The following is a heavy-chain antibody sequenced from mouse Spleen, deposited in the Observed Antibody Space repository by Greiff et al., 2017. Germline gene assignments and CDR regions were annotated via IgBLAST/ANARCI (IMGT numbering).Heavy chain of an antibody. CDR2: IHPSDSDT. D-gene: IGHD2-12*01. Sequence: QVQLKQPGAELVKPGASVKVSCKASGYTFTSYWMHWVKQRPGQGLEWIGRIHPSDSDTNYNQKFKGKATLTVDKSSSTAYMQLSSLTSEDSAVYYCAMHSYYSYGKGFDYWGQGTTLTVSS. V-gene: IGHV1-74*01. CDR3: AMHSYYSYGKGFDY. CDR1: GYTFTSYW. J-gene: IGHJ2*01.